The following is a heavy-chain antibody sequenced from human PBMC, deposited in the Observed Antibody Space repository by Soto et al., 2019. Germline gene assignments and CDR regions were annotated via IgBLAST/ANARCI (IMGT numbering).Heavy chain of an antibody. CDR3: ASGFLSTYYYGSGSYSKARFDY. J-gene: IGHJ4*02. CDR1: GGSFSGYY. V-gene: IGHV4-34*01. Sequence: SETLSLTCAVYGGSFSGYYWSWIRQPPGKGLEWIGEINHSGSTNYNPSLKSRVTMSVDTSKNQFSLKLSSVTAADTAVYYCASGFLSTYYYGSGSYSKARFDYWGQGTLVTVSS. D-gene: IGHD3-10*01. CDR2: INHSGST.